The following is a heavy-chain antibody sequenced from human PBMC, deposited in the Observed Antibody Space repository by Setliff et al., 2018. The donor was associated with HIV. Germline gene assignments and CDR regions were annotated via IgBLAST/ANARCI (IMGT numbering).Heavy chain of an antibody. V-gene: IGHV4-59*01. CDR1: GGSISSYY. D-gene: IGHD3-3*01. J-gene: IGHJ6*03. CDR2: IYYSGST. Sequence: SETLSLTCTVSGGSISSYYWSWIRQPPGKGLEWIGYIYYSGSTNYNPSLKSRVTISVDTSKNQFSLKLNSVTAADTAVYYCARSPPTTFWSGYTYSYYMDVWGKGTTVTVSS. CDR3: ARSPPTTFWSGYTYSYYMDV.